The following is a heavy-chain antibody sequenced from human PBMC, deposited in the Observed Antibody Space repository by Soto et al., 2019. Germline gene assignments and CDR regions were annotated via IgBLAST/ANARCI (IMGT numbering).Heavy chain of an antibody. D-gene: IGHD3-22*01. V-gene: IGHV1-8*01. CDR2: MNPNSGNT. J-gene: IGHJ4*02. Sequence: ASVKVSCKASGYTFTSYDINWVRQATGQGLEWMGWMNPNSGNTGYAQKFQGRVTMTRNTSISTAYMELSSLRAEDTAVYYCANDPDADYYDSSGPIDYWGQGTLVTVSS. CDR3: ANDPDADYYDSSGPIDY. CDR1: GYTFTSYD.